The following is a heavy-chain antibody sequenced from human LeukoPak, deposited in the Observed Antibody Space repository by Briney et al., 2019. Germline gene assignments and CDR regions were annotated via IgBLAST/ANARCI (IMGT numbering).Heavy chain of an antibody. CDR1: GYSFTSYW. Sequence: GECLKISCKGSGYSFTSYWDCGVRQMPGKGVEWRGIISHSESAARSSPSFHGQVTISADKSLSTAHLQCSSLKASDPAMYYCARAYYYDSSGYFDYWGQGTLVTVSS. J-gene: IGHJ4*02. D-gene: IGHD3-22*01. CDR2: ISHSESAA. CDR3: ARAYYYDSSGYFDY. V-gene: IGHV5-51*01.